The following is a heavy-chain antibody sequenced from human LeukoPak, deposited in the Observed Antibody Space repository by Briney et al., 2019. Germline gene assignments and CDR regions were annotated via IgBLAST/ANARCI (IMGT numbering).Heavy chain of an antibody. CDR3: ARTADGSGYYSYYFDY. CDR1: GGSISSYY. Sequence: PSETLSLTCTVAGGSISSYYWSWIRQPPGKGLEWIGYIYYSGSTNYNPSLESRVTISVDTSKNQFSLKLSSVTAADTAVYYCARTADGSGYYSYYFDYWGQGTLVTVSS. CDR2: IYYSGST. V-gene: IGHV4-59*01. J-gene: IGHJ4*02. D-gene: IGHD3-22*01.